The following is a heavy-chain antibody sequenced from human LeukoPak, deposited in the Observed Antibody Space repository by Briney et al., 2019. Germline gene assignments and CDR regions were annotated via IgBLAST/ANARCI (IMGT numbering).Heavy chain of an antibody. CDR2: INHSGST. CDR1: GGSFSGYY. J-gene: IGHJ4*02. Sequence: SETLSLTCAVYGGSFSGYYWSWIRQPPGKGLEWIGEINHSGSTNYNPSLKSRVTISVDTSKNQFSLKLSSVTAADTAVYYCVRGKRLWFGELIGSGFDYWGQGTLVTVSS. D-gene: IGHD3-10*01. CDR3: VRGKRLWFGELIGSGFDY. V-gene: IGHV4-34*01.